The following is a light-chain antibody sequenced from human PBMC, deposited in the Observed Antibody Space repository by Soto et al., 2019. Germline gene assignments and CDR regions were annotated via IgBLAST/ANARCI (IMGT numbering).Light chain of an antibody. V-gene: IGLV2-14*01. CDR3: SSYTSTRSYV. Sequence: QSALTQPASVSGSPGQSVTISCTGTSSDVGGYNFVSWYQQVPGEVPKLIIYGVSHRPSGVSDRFSGSKSGNTASLTVSGLQTEDEADYYCSSYTSTRSYVFGTGTKLTVL. J-gene: IGLJ1*01. CDR1: SSDVGGYNF. CDR2: GVS.